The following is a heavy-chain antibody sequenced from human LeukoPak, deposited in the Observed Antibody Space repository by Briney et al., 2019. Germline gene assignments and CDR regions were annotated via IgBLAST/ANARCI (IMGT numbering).Heavy chain of an antibody. D-gene: IGHD3-16*01. CDR3: ARETSQKGAHYMDV. CDR1: GGSISSSSYY. V-gene: IGHV4-61*01. CDR2: IYYSGST. J-gene: IGHJ6*03. Sequence: SETLSLTCTVSGGSISSSSYYWGWIRQPPGKGLEWIGYIYYSGSTNYNPSLKSRVTISVDTSKNQFSLKLSSVTAADTAVYYCARETSQKGAHYMDVWGKGTTVTISS.